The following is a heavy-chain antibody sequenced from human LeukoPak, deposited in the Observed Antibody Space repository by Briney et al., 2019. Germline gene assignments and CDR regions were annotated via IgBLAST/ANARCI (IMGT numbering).Heavy chain of an antibody. CDR3: ARGGIAVAGTTYFDY. Sequence: PSETLSLTCAVDGGSFSGYYWSWIRQPPGKGLEWIGEINHSGSTNYNPSLKSRVTISIDTSKNQFSLKLSSVTAADTAVYYCARGGIAVAGTTYFDYWGQGTLVTVSS. D-gene: IGHD6-19*01. J-gene: IGHJ4*02. CDR2: INHSGST. CDR1: GGSFSGYY. V-gene: IGHV4-34*01.